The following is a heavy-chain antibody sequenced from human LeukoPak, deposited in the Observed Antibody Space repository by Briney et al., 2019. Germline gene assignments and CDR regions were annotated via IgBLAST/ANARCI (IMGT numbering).Heavy chain of an antibody. CDR2: ISWNSGNI. V-gene: IGHV3-9*01. Sequence: GGSLRLSCAASGFTFDDYAMHWVRQAPGKGLEWVSGISWNSGNIGYADSVKGRFTISRDNAKNSLYLQMNSLRAEDTALNYCAKDYSSWYYLDYWGQGTLVTVSS. CDR3: AKDYSSWYYLDY. CDR1: GFTFDDYA. J-gene: IGHJ4*02. D-gene: IGHD6-13*01.